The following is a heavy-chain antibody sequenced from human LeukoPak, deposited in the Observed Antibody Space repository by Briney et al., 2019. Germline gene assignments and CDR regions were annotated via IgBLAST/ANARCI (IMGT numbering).Heavy chain of an antibody. V-gene: IGHV3-23*01. J-gene: IGHJ4*02. Sequence: PGGSLRLSCAAFGFSFSDYAMTWVRQAPGKGLEWVSAISASGENTHYADSVRGRFTISRDNSMNTFYLQMNSLRAEDTAVYYCARGHYYDSRGTTPNDYWGQGTLVTVSS. CDR3: ARGHYYDSRGTTPNDY. CDR2: ISASGENT. D-gene: IGHD3-22*01. CDR1: GFSFSDYA.